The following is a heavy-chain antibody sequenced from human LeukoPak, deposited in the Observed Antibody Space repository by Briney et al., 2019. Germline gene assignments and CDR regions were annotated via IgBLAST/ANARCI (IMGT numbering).Heavy chain of an antibody. D-gene: IGHD3-22*01. CDR3: ARGALADYYDSSGYFYY. Sequence: SETLSLTCTVSGVSISSGDYYWSWIRQPPGKGLEWIGYIYYSGSTYYNPSPKSRVTISVDTSKNQFSLKLSSVTAADTAVYYCARGALADYYDSSGYFYYWGQGTLVTVSS. J-gene: IGHJ4*02. CDR2: IYYSGST. V-gene: IGHV4-30-4*01. CDR1: GVSISSGDYY.